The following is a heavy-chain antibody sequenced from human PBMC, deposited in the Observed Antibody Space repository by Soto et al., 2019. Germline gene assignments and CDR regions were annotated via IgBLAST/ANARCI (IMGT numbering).Heavy chain of an antibody. D-gene: IGHD3-10*01. CDR3: ARDSLLITMVRGVIITGANWFDP. CDR1: GGSFSGYY. J-gene: IGHJ5*02. V-gene: IGHV4-34*01. Sequence: SETLSLTCAVYGGSFSGYYWSWIRQPPGKGLEWIGEINHSGSTNYNPSLKSRVTISVDTSKNQFSLKLSSVTAADTAVYYCARDSLLITMVRGVIITGANWFDPWGQGTLVT. CDR2: INHSGST.